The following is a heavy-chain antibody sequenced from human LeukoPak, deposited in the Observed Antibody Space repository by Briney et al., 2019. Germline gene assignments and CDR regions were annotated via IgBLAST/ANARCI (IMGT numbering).Heavy chain of an antibody. CDR3: ASGIRERGFDS. CDR2: ISPTGGAI. Sequence: PGGSLRLSCAASGFTFSTSGRNWVRQAPGRGLEWVSSISPTGGAIFYADSVRGRFTISRDSAKSSLFLQMNSLKAEATALYFCASGIRERGFDSWGQGTLVTVSS. J-gene: IGHJ4*02. CDR1: GFTFSTSG. D-gene: IGHD1-1*01. V-gene: IGHV3-21*01.